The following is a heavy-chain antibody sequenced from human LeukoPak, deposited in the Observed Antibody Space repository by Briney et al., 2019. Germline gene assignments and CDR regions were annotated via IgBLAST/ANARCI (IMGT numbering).Heavy chain of an antibody. CDR1: GGSISSGDYY. CDR3: ARGLAYCGGDCYSGVGY. V-gene: IGHV4-30-4*08. J-gene: IGHJ4*02. D-gene: IGHD2-21*01. CDR2: IYYSGST. Sequence: PSQTLSLTCTVSGGSISSGDYYWSWIRQPPGKGLEWIGYIYYSGSTYYNPSLKSRVTISVDTSKNQFSLKLSSVTAADTAVYYCARGLAYCGGDCYSGVGYWGQGTLVTVSS.